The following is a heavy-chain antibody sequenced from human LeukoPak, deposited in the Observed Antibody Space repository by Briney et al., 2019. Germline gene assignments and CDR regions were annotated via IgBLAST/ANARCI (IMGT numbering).Heavy chain of an antibody. V-gene: IGHV3-66*01. CDR3: ARTMRPILTGYYSLDY. D-gene: IGHD3-9*01. Sequence: GGSLRPSCAASGFXVSSNYISWVRQAPGKGLEWVSVIYSGGSTYYADSVKGRFTISRDNSKNTLYLQMNSLRAEDTAVYYCARTMRPILTGYYSLDYWGQGTLVTVSS. J-gene: IGHJ4*02. CDR1: GFXVSSNY. CDR2: IYSGGST.